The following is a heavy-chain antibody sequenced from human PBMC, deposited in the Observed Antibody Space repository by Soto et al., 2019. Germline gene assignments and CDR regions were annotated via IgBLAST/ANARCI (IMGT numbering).Heavy chain of an antibody. CDR3: AKDKSAGTYYNSYFYY. J-gene: IGHJ4*01. CDR1: GFPLNSYS. Sequence: GGSLRLSCADSGFPLNSYSLHVVRQAPGKGLECVSRMSNSGYNIYYAGYVKGRFTIARDNSKNMLYLQMNSLRVEHTPLYYCAKDKSAGTYYNSYFYYWGEGT. V-gene: IGHV3-23*01. D-gene: IGHD3-10*01. CDR2: MSNSGYNI.